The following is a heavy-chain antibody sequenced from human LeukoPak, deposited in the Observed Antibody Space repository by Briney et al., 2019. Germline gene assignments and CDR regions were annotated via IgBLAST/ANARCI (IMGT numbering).Heavy chain of an antibody. CDR1: GFTFDDYA. CDR2: ISWNSGSI. J-gene: IGHJ4*02. Sequence: GGSLRLSCAASGFTFDDYAMHWVRQAPGKGLEWVSGISWNSGSIGYADSVKGRFTISRDNAKNSLYLQMNSLRAEDMALYYCAKAGGYSYGRRYFDYWGQGTLVTVSS. D-gene: IGHD5-18*01. V-gene: IGHV3-9*03. CDR3: AKAGGYSYGRRYFDY.